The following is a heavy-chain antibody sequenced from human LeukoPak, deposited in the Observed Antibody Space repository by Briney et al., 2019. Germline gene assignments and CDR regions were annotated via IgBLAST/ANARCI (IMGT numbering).Heavy chain of an antibody. CDR3: TTGLGAVTTVGVDDY. CDR2: IRGKVDDGAT. V-gene: IGHV3-15*01. Sequence: PGGSLRLSCAASGITFTNVWMSWVRQAPGKGLEWVGRIRGKVDDGATDYAAPVKDRFTISRDDSKNTLYLEMNSLKTEDTAVYYCTTGLGAVTTVGVDDYWGQGTLVTVSS. J-gene: IGHJ4*02. CDR1: GITFTNVW. D-gene: IGHD4-17*01.